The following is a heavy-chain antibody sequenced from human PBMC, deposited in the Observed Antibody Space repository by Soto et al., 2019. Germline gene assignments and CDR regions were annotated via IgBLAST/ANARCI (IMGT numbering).Heavy chain of an antibody. CDR1: GYTFTSYA. Sequence: ASVKVSCKASGYTFTSYAMHWVRQAPGQRLEWMGWINAGNGNTKYSQKFQGRVTITRDTSASTAYMELSSLRSEDTAVYYCARDPTLVGATWGAPDAFDIWRQGTMVTVSS. V-gene: IGHV1-3*01. J-gene: IGHJ3*02. CDR2: INAGNGNT. CDR3: ARDPTLVGATWGAPDAFDI. D-gene: IGHD1-26*01.